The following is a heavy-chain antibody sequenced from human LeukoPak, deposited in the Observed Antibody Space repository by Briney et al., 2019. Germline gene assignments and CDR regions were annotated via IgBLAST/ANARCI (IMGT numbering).Heavy chain of an antibody. V-gene: IGHV3-23*01. CDR2: ISGSGGST. J-gene: IGHJ1*01. Sequence: GGSLRLSCAASGFTFSSHAMSWVRQAPGKGLEWVSSISGSGGSTSYADSVKGRFTISRDISKNTLYLQMNSLTAEDTAVYYCAKGYGLDTLPHQHWGQGTLVTVSS. D-gene: IGHD5-18*01. CDR3: AKGYGLDTLPHQH. CDR1: GFTFSSHA.